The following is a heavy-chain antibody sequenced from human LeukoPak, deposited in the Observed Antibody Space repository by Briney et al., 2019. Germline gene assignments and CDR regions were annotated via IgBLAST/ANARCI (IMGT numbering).Heavy chain of an antibody. CDR3: TRRSIAVAGKRNDY. J-gene: IGHJ4*02. CDR1: GFTFSGSA. D-gene: IGHD6-19*01. CDR2: IRSKANSYAT. V-gene: IGHV3-73*01. Sequence: GGSLRLSCAASGFTFSGSAMHWVRQASGKGLEWVGRIRSKANSYATAYAASVKGRFTISRDDSKNTAYLQMNSLKTEDTAVYYCTRRSIAVAGKRNDYWGQGTLVTVSS.